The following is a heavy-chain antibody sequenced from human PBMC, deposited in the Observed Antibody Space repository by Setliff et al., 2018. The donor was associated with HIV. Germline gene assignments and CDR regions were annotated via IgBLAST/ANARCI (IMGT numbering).Heavy chain of an antibody. V-gene: IGHV4-39*07. CDR1: GGYIRSSSYY. CDR2: MYYGGST. D-gene: IGHD3-22*01. CDR3: ARGLYYDSKSLDY. Sequence: SETLSLTCTVSGGYIRSSSYYWRWISQSTGKGLEWIGSMYYGGSTFYNLSLKSRVTISEDTSKNQVSLKLSSMTAADTAIYYCARGLYYDSKSLDYWGQGTLVTVSS. J-gene: IGHJ4*02.